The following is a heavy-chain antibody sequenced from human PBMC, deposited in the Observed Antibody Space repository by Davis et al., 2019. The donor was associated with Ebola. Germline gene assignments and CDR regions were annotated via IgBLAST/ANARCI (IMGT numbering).Heavy chain of an antibody. CDR1: GFTFSNYA. CDR2: ISGPSSTT. Sequence: PGESLKISCAASGFTFSNYAMSWVRQSPGRGLEWVSVISGPSSTTYYADSVKGRFTISRDNSKSTLYLEMNSLGPEDTAVYYCAKDRVRFDYWGQGTLVTVSS. CDR3: AKDRVRFDY. V-gene: IGHV3-23*01. J-gene: IGHJ4*02. D-gene: IGHD3-10*01.